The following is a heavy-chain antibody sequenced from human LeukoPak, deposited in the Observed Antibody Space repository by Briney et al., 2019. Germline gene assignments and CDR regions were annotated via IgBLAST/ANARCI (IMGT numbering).Heavy chain of an antibody. CDR1: EFTVSSNY. J-gene: IGHJ4*02. V-gene: IGHV3-53*01. D-gene: IGHD3-22*01. CDR2: IYSGGTT. Sequence: GGSLRLSCAASEFTVSSNYMSWVRQAPGKGLEWVSVIYSGGTTYYADSVKGRFTISRDNSKNTLYLQMSSLRGEDTAVYYCAKDLRVTYYYDSSGYLNWGQGTLVTVSS. CDR3: AKDLRVTYYYDSSGYLN.